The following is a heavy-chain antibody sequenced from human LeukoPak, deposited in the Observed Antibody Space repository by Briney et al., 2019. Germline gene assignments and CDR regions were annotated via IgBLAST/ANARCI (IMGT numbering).Heavy chain of an antibody. CDR1: GFTFSSYS. Sequence: GGSLRLSCAASGFTFSSYSMNWVRQAPGKGLEWVSYISSSSSTIYYADSVKGRFTISRDNAKDSLYLQMNSLRAEDTAVYYCASGRVYGDYGGVDYWGQGTLVTVSS. V-gene: IGHV3-48*04. CDR3: ASGRVYGDYGGVDY. CDR2: ISSSSSTI. D-gene: IGHD4-17*01. J-gene: IGHJ4*02.